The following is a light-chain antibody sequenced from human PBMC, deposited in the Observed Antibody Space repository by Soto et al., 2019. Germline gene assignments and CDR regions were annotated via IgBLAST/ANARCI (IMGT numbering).Light chain of an antibody. V-gene: IGLV3-21*01. Sequence: SYELTQPPSVSVAPGKTDSISCGGNDIGSKGVHWYQQKPGQAPVLVIYSDTDLPPVITERFSGSNSANLATLTISRVEAGDEADYYCQVWDSGSAHVVFGGGTQLTVL. J-gene: IGLJ2*01. CDR2: SDT. CDR1: DIGSKG. CDR3: QVWDSGSAHVV.